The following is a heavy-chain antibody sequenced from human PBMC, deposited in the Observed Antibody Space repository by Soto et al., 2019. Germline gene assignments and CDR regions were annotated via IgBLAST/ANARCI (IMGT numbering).Heavy chain of an antibody. CDR2: ISSSGSTI. CDR1: GFTFSDYY. V-gene: IGHV3-11*01. D-gene: IGHD3-10*01. CDR3: ARETITMVRGVPRAFDI. Sequence: GGSLRLSCAASGFTFSDYYMSWIRQAPGKGLEWVSYISSSGSTIYYADSVKGRFTISRDNAKNPLYLQMNSLRAEDTAVYYCARETITMVRGVPRAFDIWGQGTMVTVSS. J-gene: IGHJ3*02.